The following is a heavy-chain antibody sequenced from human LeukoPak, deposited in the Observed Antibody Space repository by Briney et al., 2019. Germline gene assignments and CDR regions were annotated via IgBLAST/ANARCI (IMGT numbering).Heavy chain of an antibody. CDR3: ARTAARRFDY. D-gene: IGHD6-6*01. J-gene: IGHJ4*02. CDR2: INPTGGST. CDR1: GYTFPSYF. Sequence: ATVKVSCKASGYTFPSYFMHWVRQAPGQGLEWMGIINPTGGSTTYAQKFQGRVTMTRDTSTSTVYMELSSLRSDDTAVYYCARTAARRFDYWGQGTLVTVSS. V-gene: IGHV1-46*01.